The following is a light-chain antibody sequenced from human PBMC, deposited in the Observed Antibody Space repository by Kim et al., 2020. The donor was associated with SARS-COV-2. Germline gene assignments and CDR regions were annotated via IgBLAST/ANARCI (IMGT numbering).Light chain of an antibody. CDR1: SNNVGNQG. V-gene: IGLV10-54*01. CDR2: RND. CDR3: SAWDSSLSAWV. J-gene: IGLJ3*02. Sequence: HTAKLTCTGNSNNVGNQGAAWLQQHQGHPPKLLSYRNDNRPSGISERLSASRSGNTASLTITGLQPEDEAAYYCSAWDSSLSAWVFGGGTQLTVL.